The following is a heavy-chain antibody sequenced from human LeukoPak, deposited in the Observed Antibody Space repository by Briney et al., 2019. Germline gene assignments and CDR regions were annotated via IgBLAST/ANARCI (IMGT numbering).Heavy chain of an antibody. CDR2: IKQDGSEK. Sequence: PGGSLRLSCAASGFTFSSYAMSWVRQAPGKGLEWVANIKQDGSEKYYVDSVKGRFTISRDNAKNSLYLQMNSLRAEDTAVYYCASYDFWNYYFDYWGQGTLVTVSS. J-gene: IGHJ4*02. CDR3: ASYDFWNYYFDY. V-gene: IGHV3-7*01. D-gene: IGHD3-3*01. CDR1: GFTFSSYA.